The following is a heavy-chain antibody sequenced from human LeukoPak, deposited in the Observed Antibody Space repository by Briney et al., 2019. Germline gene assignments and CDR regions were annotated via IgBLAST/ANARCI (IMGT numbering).Heavy chain of an antibody. J-gene: IGHJ6*02. CDR2: IKGKIDGETA. CDR1: GLTFSNAW. V-gene: IGHV3-15*01. Sequence: GGSLRLSCAASGLTFSNAWLSWVRQAPGKGLEWVGRIKGKIDGETADYAAPMKGRFTFLRDDSRSTLYLQMNSLEADDAGVYYCTTDNGLYGMDVWGQGTTVSVSS. D-gene: IGHD2-8*01. CDR3: TTDNGLYGMDV.